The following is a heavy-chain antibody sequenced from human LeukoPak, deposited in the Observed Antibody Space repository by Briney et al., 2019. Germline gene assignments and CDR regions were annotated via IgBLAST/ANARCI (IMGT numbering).Heavy chain of an antibody. CDR1: GYTFTSYY. CDR3: ARGGRVGLLWFGESNHL. D-gene: IGHD3-10*01. J-gene: IGHJ5*02. Sequence: VASVKVSCKASGYTFTSYYIYWVRQAPGQGLEWMGIINPSTDGTSYAQKFQGRVTMTRDTSTSTVYMELSSLRSEDTAVYYCARGGRVGLLWFGESNHLWGQGTLVTVSS. V-gene: IGHV1-46*01. CDR2: INPSTDGT.